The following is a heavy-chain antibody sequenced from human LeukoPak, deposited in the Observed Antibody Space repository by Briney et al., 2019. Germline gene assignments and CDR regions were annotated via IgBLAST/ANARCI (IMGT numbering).Heavy chain of an antibody. CDR2: INHSGST. CDR1: GGSFSGYY. V-gene: IGHV4-34*01. Sequence: SETLSLTCAVYGGSFSGYYWSWIRQPPGKGLEWIGEINHSGSTNYNPSLKSRVTISVDTSKNQFSLRLSSVTAADTAVYYCTRHLPGATWFDPWGQGTQVTVSS. CDR3: TRHLPGATWFDP. J-gene: IGHJ5*02. D-gene: IGHD1-26*01.